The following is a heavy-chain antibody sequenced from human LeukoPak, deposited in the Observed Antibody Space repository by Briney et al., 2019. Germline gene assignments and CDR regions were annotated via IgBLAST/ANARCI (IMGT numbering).Heavy chain of an antibody. CDR3: ARGGTHCSSTSCRRLPFDP. Sequence: KPGGSLRLSCAGSDFVFSDYYMSWIRQAPGKGLEWVSYISTSGAVKHYADSVKGRFTISRDNAKNSLYLQMNSLRDEDTAVYYCARGGTHCSSTSCRRLPFDPWGQGTLVTVSS. CDR2: ISTSGAVK. D-gene: IGHD2-2*01. V-gene: IGHV3-11*04. CDR1: DFVFSDYY. J-gene: IGHJ5*02.